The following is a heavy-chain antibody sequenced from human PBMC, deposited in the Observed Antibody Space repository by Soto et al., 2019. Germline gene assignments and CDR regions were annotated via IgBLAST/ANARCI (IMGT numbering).Heavy chain of an antibody. CDR2: ISGSGGST. CDR1: GFTFSSYA. Sequence: EVQLLESGGGLVQPGGSLRLSCAASGFTFSSYAMSWVRQAPGKGLEWVSAISGSGGSTYYADSVTGRFTISRDNSKNXLDLQMNSLRAEDTAVYYCAKGSRYSGSYYGYFQHWGQGTLVTVSS. J-gene: IGHJ1*01. V-gene: IGHV3-23*01. CDR3: AKGSRYSGSYYGYFQH. D-gene: IGHD1-26*01.